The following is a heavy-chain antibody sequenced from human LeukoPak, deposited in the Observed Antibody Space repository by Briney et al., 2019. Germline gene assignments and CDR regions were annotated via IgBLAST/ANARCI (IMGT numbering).Heavy chain of an antibody. CDR3: ARGVSSAIDW. D-gene: IGHD3-22*01. J-gene: IGHJ4*02. V-gene: IGHV3-7*01. Sequence: GGSLRLSCAASDFSFSTYWLNWVRQAPGKGLEWVANINGDGRDTYYVGSVRGRFTISRDNADNSLYLQMNSLRGDDTAVYYCARGVSSAIDWWGQGTLVTVSS. CDR1: DFSFSTYW. CDR2: INGDGRDT.